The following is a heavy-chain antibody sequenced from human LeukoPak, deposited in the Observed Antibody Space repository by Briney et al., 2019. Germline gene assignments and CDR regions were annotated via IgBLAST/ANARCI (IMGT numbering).Heavy chain of an antibody. D-gene: IGHD3-16*02. J-gene: IGHJ4*02. V-gene: IGHV1-69*13. CDR3: ARDVGLRLGELSLYYFDY. CDR2: IIPIFGTA. Sequence: SVKVSCKXSGGTFSSHAISWVRQAPGQGLEWMGGIIPIFGTANYSQKFQGRVTITADESTSTAYMELSSLRSEDTAVYYCARDVGLRLGELSLYYFDYWGQGTLVTVSS. CDR1: GGTFSSHA.